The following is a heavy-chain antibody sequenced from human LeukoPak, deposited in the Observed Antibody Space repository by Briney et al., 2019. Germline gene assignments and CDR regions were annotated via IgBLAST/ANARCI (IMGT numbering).Heavy chain of an antibody. CDR3: AREAGYYYYYMDV. CDR2: ISYDGSNK. J-gene: IGHJ6*03. Sequence: PGGSLRLSCAASGFTFSSYAMSWVRQAPGKGLEWVAVISYDGSNKYYADSVKGRFTISRDNSKNTLYLQMNSLRAEDTAVYYCAREAGYYYYYMDVWGKGTTVTVSS. CDR1: GFTFSSYA. V-gene: IGHV3-30*04.